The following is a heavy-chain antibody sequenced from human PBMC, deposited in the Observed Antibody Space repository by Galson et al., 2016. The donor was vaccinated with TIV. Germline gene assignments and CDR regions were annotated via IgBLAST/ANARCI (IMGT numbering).Heavy chain of an antibody. V-gene: IGHV3-30*04. Sequence: SLRLSCAASGFTFSSYTMHWVRQAPGQGLEWVSIISYDESNKYYADFVRGRFTISRDTSKNTLYLQMNSLRPEDTAVYYCARDGHDFWSGGANTLDFWGEGTLVTVSS. J-gene: IGHJ4*02. CDR1: GFTFSSYT. CDR3: ARDGHDFWSGGANTLDF. D-gene: IGHD3-3*01. CDR2: ISYDESNK.